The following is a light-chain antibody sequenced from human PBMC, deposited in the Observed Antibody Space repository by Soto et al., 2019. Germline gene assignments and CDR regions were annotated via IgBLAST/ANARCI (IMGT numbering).Light chain of an antibody. CDR3: QQYYLTPLT. J-gene: IGKJ4*01. CDR1: QSVLYRSNNKNY. V-gene: IGKV4-1*01. Sequence: DIVMTQSPDSLGVSLGERATINCKSSQSVLYRSNNKNYLAWYQQKPGQPPKLLIYWADTRESGVPDRFSGCGSGTDFTLTISSLQAEDVAVYYCQQYYLTPLTFGGVTKVEIK. CDR2: WAD.